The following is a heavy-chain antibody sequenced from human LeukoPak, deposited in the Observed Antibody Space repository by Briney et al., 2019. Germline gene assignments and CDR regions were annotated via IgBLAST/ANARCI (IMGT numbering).Heavy chain of an antibody. V-gene: IGHV3-30*18. Sequence: GGSLRLSCAASGFTFSSYGMHWVRQAPGKGLEWVAVISSDGSNKYYADSVKGRFTISRDNSKNTLSLQMNSLRADDTAVFYCAKDPGYYDTSVAFDYWGQGTLVTVSS. CDR2: ISSDGSNK. CDR3: AKDPGYYDTSVAFDY. D-gene: IGHD3-22*01. J-gene: IGHJ4*02. CDR1: GFTFSSYG.